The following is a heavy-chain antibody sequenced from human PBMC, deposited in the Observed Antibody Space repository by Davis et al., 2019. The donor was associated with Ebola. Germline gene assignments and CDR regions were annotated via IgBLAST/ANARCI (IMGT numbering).Heavy chain of an antibody. CDR2: ISSNGGST. V-gene: IGHV3-64*01. CDR1: GITFSSYA. CDR3: ARAAFPYYYGSGSPYYFDY. J-gene: IGHJ4*02. D-gene: IGHD3-10*01. Sequence: GESLKIPCAAPGITFSSYAMHWVRPAPGKGLEHVSAISSNGGSTYYANSVKGRFTISRDNSKNTLYLQMGSLRAEDMAVYYCARAAFPYYYGSGSPYYFDYRGQGTLVTVSS.